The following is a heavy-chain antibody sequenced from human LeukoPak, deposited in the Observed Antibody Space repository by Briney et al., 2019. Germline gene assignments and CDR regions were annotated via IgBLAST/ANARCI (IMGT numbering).Heavy chain of an antibody. D-gene: IGHD4-23*01. V-gene: IGHV3-30*18. CDR2: ISYDGNNK. CDR1: GFTFSNYG. CDR3: AKDIDYGGAN. Sequence: GGSLRLSCAASGFTFSNYGMHWVRQAPGKGLEWVALISYDGNNKYYSDSMKGRFTITRDNSKNTLYLQMNSLRAEDTAVYYCAKDIDYGGANWGQGTLVIVSS. J-gene: IGHJ4*02.